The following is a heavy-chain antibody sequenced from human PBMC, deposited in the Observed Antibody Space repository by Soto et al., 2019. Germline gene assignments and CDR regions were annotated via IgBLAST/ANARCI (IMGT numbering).Heavy chain of an antibody. V-gene: IGHV5-51*01. CDR2: IYPGDSDT. Sequence: GESLKISCKGYGYSFTSYWIGWVRQMPGKGLECMGIIYPGDSDTRYIPAFQGQVTISADKAIRTAYLHSSCLKPSDTARYNCARCLYYGSGRYYPSWFDPSDQGTLLTVAS. J-gene: IGHJ5*02. CDR1: GYSFTSYW. CDR3: ARCLYYGSGRYYPSWFDP. D-gene: IGHD3-10*01.